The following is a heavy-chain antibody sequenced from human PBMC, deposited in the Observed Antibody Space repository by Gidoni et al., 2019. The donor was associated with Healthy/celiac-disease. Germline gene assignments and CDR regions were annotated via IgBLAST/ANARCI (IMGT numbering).Heavy chain of an antibody. J-gene: IGHJ4*02. CDR3: ARGAYSYCSSTSCYSLNYFDY. V-gene: IGHV1-69*01. Sequence: QVQLVQSGAEVKKPGSSVKVSCKASGGTFSSYAISQVRQAPGQGLEWMGGIRPIFGTANYAQKFQGRVTITADESTSTAYMELSSLRSEDTAVYYCARGAYSYCSSTSCYSLNYFDYWGQGTLVTVSS. D-gene: IGHD2-2*01. CDR1: GGTFSSYA. CDR2: IRPIFGTA.